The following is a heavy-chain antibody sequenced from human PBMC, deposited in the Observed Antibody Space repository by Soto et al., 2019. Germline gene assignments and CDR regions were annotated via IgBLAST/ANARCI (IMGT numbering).Heavy chain of an antibody. CDR1: GFTFSSYA. CDR3: AKDQRTSSWDYIGDWFDP. Sequence: EVQLLESGGGLVQPGGSLRLSCAASGFTFSSYAMSWVRQAPGKGLEWVSAISGSGGSTYYADSVKGRFTISRDNSKNTLYLQMNSMRAEDTAVYYCAKDQRTSSWDYIGDWFDPWGQGPLVTVSS. V-gene: IGHV3-23*01. J-gene: IGHJ5*02. D-gene: IGHD6-13*01. CDR2: ISGSGGST.